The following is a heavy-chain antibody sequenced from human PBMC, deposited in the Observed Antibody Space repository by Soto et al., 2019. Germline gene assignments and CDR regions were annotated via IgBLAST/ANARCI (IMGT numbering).Heavy chain of an antibody. CDR1: GFTFSSYS. CDR3: ARGLCSGGSCYSEDY. D-gene: IGHD2-15*01. V-gene: IGHV3-21*01. CDR2: ISSSSSYI. J-gene: IGHJ4*02. Sequence: VQLVESGGGLVKPGGSLRLSCAASGFTFSSYSMNWVRQAPGKGLEWVSSISSSSSYIYYADSVKGRFTISRDNAKNSLYLQMNSLRAEDTAVYYCARGLCSGGSCYSEDYWGQGTLVTVSS.